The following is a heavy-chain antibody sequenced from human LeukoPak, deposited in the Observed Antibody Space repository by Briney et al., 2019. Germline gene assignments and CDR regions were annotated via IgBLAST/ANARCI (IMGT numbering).Heavy chain of an antibody. J-gene: IGHJ4*02. CDR2: TRNKANSYTT. D-gene: IGHD2-21*02. CDR1: GFTFSDHY. Sequence: PGGSLRLSCAASGFTFSDHYMDWVRQAPGKGLEWVGRTRNKANSYTTEYAASVKGRFTISRDDSKNSLYLQINSLKTEDTAMYYCARVFGDRFDYWGQGTLVTVSS. V-gene: IGHV3-72*01. CDR3: ARVFGDRFDY.